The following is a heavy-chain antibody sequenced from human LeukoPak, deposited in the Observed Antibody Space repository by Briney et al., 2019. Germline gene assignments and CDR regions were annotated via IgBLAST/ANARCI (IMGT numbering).Heavy chain of an antibody. D-gene: IGHD2-2*01. J-gene: IGHJ4*02. CDR2: ISAYNGNT. V-gene: IGHV1-18*01. CDR1: GYTFTSYG. CDR3: ARDGIVVVPAAAPPTDY. Sequence: ASVKVSCKASGYTFTSYGISWVRQAPGQGLEWMGWISAYNGNTNYAQKLQGRVTMTTDTSTSTAYMELRSLRSDDTAVYYCARDGIVVVPAAAPPTDYWGQGTLVTVSS.